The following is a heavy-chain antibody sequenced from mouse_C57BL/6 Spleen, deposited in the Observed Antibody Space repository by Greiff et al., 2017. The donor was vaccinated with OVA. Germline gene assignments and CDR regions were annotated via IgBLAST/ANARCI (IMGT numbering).Heavy chain of an antibody. D-gene: IGHD2-2*01. CDR1: GFTFSDYY. Sequence: EVQGVESGGGLVQPGGSLKLSCAASGFTFSDYYMYWVRQTPEQRLEWVAYISNGGGSTYYPDTVQGRFTISRDNAKNTLYLQMSRMKSEDTAKYYSARQEYGYDGGYAMDYWGQGTSVTVSS. J-gene: IGHJ4*01. V-gene: IGHV5-12*01. CDR3: ARQEYGYDGGYAMDY. CDR2: ISNGGGST.